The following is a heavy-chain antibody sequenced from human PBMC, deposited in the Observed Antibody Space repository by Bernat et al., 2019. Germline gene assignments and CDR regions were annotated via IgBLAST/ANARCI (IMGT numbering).Heavy chain of an antibody. V-gene: IGHV3-23*01. D-gene: IGHD3-3*01. CDR1: GFTFSSYA. J-gene: IGHJ3*02. CDR3: AKVAPPFWSGYWFRAFDI. Sequence: EVQLLESGGGLVQPGGSLRLSCAPPGFTFSSYALSWVRQAPGKGLGWFSAISGGGGRTYYADSVKGRFTISRDNSKNTLYLQMNSLRAEDTAVYYCAKVAPPFWSGYWFRAFDIWGQGTMVTVSS. CDR2: ISGGGGRT.